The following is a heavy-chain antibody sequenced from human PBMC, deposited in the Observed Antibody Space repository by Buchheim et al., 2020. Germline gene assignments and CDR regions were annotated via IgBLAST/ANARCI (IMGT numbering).Heavy chain of an antibody. Sequence: QVQLQESGPGLVKPSGTLSLTCTISGGSITSNHWWHWVRQPPGRGLEWVGHIFRSGRTNYSPSLASRLLISLSKSKNQFSLRLSSVTAADTAIYYCSRNFDSLGQGIL. CDR2: IFRSGRT. CDR1: GGSITSNHW. CDR3: SRNFDS. V-gene: IGHV4-4*02. J-gene: IGHJ4*02.